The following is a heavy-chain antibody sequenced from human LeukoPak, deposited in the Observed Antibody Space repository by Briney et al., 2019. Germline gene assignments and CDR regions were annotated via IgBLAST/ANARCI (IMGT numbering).Heavy chain of an antibody. Sequence: GASVTVSCTASGYTFTSYFLHWVRPAPGQGLECMGVINPSGGYTTYAQKFQGRVTMTRDTSTSTVYMELSSLTSEDTAVYYCARNLYNTGPDYWGQGALVTVSS. CDR1: GYTFTSYF. V-gene: IGHV1-46*01. J-gene: IGHJ4*02. CDR3: ARNLYNTGPDY. CDR2: INPSGGYT. D-gene: IGHD1-1*01.